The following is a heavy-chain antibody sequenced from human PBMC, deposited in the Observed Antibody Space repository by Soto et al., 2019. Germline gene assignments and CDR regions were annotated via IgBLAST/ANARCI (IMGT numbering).Heavy chain of an antibody. D-gene: IGHD3-3*01. V-gene: IGHV3-21*01. Sequence: PGGSLRLSCAASAFTFGTYSMNWVRQAPGKGLEWVSSISISSGYIYYADSVKGRFTISRDNAKNSLYLQMNLLSAEDTAVYYCARDGGGYYSSPPYYYYYGMDVWGQGTTVTVSS. CDR3: ARDGGGYYSSPPYYYYYGMDV. J-gene: IGHJ6*02. CDR2: ISISSGYI. CDR1: AFTFGTYS.